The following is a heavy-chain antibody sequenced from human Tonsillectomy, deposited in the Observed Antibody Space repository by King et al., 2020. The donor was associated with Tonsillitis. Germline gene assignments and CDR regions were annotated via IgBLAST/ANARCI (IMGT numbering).Heavy chain of an antibody. CDR2: ISSRSSTI. Sequence: VQLVESGGDLVQPGGSLRLSCAASGFTFSSYSINWVRQAPGKGLEWVSYISSRSSTIYYADSVKGRFTISRDNAKNSLYLQMNSLRDEDTALYYCASDGGGNSPAFDIWGQGTMVTVSS. D-gene: IGHD4-23*01. V-gene: IGHV3-48*02. CDR3: ASDGGGNSPAFDI. CDR1: GFTFSSYS. J-gene: IGHJ3*02.